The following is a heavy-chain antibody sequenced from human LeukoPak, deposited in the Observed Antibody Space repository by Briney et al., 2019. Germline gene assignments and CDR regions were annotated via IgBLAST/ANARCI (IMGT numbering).Heavy chain of an antibody. CDR2: IRFDGSNI. D-gene: IGHD1-26*01. J-gene: IGHJ4*02. Sequence: GGSLRLSCAASGISFSAHGMHWVRQAPGKGLEWVAIIRFDGSNIHYADSVKGRFTISRDNSKNTLYLQMNSLRAEDTAVYYCVRDGVGATTYFGYFDHWGQGNLVTVSS. CDR1: GISFSAHG. CDR3: VRDGVGATTYFGYFDH. V-gene: IGHV3-33*01.